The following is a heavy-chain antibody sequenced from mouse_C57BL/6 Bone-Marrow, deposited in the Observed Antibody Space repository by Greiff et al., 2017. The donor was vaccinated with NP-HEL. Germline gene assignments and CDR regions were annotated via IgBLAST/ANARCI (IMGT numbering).Heavy chain of an antibody. D-gene: IGHD5-2*01. CDR1: GFTFSDYG. CDR3: AKREYASWFAY. V-gene: IGHV5-17*01. CDR2: ISSGSSTI. J-gene: IGHJ3*01. Sequence: EVQVVESGGGLVKPGGSLKLSCAASGFTFSDYGMHWVRQAPEKGLEWVAYISSGSSTIYYADTVKGRFTISRDNAKNTLFLQMTSLRSEDTAMYYCAKREYASWFAYWGQGTLVTVSA.